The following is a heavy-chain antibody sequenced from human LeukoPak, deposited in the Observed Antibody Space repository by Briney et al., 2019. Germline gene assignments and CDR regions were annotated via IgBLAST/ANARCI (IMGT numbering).Heavy chain of an antibody. J-gene: IGHJ4*02. V-gene: IGHV3-23*01. D-gene: IGHD3-16*01. CDR3: AKQKGEKFLEIDY. CDR2: ISGSGDST. CDR1: GFTFSSNG. Sequence: GGSLRLSCAASGFTFSSNGMSWVRQAPGKGLEWVPTISGSGDSTYYTDSVKGHFTISRDNSKNTLYLQMNSLRAEDTAVYYCAKQKGEKFLEIDYWGQGTLVTVSS.